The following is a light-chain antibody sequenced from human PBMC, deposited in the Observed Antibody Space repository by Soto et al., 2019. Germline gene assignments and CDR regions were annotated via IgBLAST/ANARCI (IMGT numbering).Light chain of an antibody. CDR3: QQYIKWPPTFT. V-gene: IGKV3-15*01. J-gene: IGKJ2*01. CDR1: QSVSSA. Sequence: EIVMTQSPATLSVSPGERVTLSCRASQSVSSALAWYQQKPGQAPRLLIYAASTRATGIPGRFSGSGSGTEFTRAISSLQSEDFAVYYCQQYIKWPPTFTFGQGTKLEIK. CDR2: AAS.